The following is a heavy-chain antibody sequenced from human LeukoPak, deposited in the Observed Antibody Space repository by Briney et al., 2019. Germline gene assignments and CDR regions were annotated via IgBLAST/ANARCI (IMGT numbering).Heavy chain of an antibody. Sequence: SETLSLTCAVYGGSFSGYYWSWIRQPPGKGLEWIGEINHSGSTNYNPSLKSRVTISVDMSKNQFSLKLSSVTAADTAVYYCARSEVLRYFGSFRYYYGMDVWGQGTTVTVSS. V-gene: IGHV4-34*01. CDR1: GGSFSGYY. CDR2: INHSGST. D-gene: IGHD3-9*01. J-gene: IGHJ6*02. CDR3: ARSEVLRYFGSFRYYYGMDV.